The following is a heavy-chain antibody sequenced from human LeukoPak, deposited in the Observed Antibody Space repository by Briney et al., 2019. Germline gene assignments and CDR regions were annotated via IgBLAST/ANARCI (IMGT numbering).Heavy chain of an antibody. CDR1: GFTFSSYG. CDR3: AKENWQSYHY. V-gene: IGHV3-23*01. D-gene: IGHD2-2*01. J-gene: IGHJ4*02. Sequence: GGSLRLSCAGSGFTFSSYGMSWVRQTPGKGLEWVSAISGSGGSTYYADSVKGRFTISRDNSKNTLYLQMNSLRAEDTAVYYCAKENWQSYHYWGQGTLVTVSS. CDR2: ISGSGGST.